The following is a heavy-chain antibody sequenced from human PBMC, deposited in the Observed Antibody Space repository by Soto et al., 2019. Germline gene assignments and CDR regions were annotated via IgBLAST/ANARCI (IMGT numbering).Heavy chain of an antibody. V-gene: IGHV1-18*01. D-gene: IGHD6-6*01. CDR3: AASKRGGYSSSPNNWFDP. Sequence: ASVKVSCKASGYTFTSYGISWVRQAPGQGLEWMGWISAYNGNTNYAQKLQGRVTMTTDTSTSTAYMELRSLRSDDTAVYYCAASKRGGYSSSPNNWFDPWGQGTLVTVSS. CDR2: ISAYNGNT. CDR1: GYTFTSYG. J-gene: IGHJ5*02.